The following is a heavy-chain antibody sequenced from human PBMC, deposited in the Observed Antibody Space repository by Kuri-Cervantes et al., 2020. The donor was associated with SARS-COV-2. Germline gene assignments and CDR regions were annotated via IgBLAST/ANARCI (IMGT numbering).Heavy chain of an antibody. CDR3: ARDAVGFSLDY. CDR2: IYSGGST. D-gene: IGHD1-26*01. J-gene: IGHJ4*02. Sequence: GESLKISCAASGFTVSSNYMSWVRRAPGKGLEWVSVIYSGGSTYYADSVKGRFTISRDNSKNSLYLQMNSLRAEDTAVYYCARDAVGFSLDYWGQGTLVTVSS. CDR1: GFTVSSNY. V-gene: IGHV3-66*01.